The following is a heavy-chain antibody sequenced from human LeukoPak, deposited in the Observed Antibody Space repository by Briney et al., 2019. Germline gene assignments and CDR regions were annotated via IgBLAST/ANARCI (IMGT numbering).Heavy chain of an antibody. D-gene: IGHD2-2*01. CDR2: ISWNSGSI. CDR3: AKDGTRIVVVPAA. J-gene: IGHJ5*02. Sequence: GGSLRLSCAASGFTFDDYAMHWARQAPGKGLEWVSGISWNSGSIGYADSVKGRFTISRDNAKNSLYLQMNSLRAEDTALYFCAKDGTRIVVVPAAWGQGTLVTVSS. V-gene: IGHV3-9*01. CDR1: GFTFDDYA.